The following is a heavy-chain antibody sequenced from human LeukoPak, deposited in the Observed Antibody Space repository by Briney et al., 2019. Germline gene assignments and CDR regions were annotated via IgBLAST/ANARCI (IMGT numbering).Heavy chain of an antibody. D-gene: IGHD3-10*01. J-gene: IGHJ6*03. CDR1: GLTFHGWA. CDR3: TRLYYGSGNQEWYMDV. CDR2: KRCKSNSYAT. Sequence: GLSQRLPCASWGLTFHGWAKQGAPHACAKARVGGGRKRCKSNSYATAYAASVKGRFTISRDDSKNTAYLQMNSLKTEDTAVYYCTRLYYGSGNQEWYMDVWGKGTTVTVSS. V-gene: IGHV3-73*01.